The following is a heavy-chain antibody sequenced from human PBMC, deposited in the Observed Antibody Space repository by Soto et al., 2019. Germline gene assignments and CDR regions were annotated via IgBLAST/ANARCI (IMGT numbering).Heavy chain of an antibody. CDR2: MSAVGGST. D-gene: IGHD3-10*01. CDR1: VFRFSSXA. Sequence: LXLXCAASVFRFSSXAMSWVGQAPGKGLEWVSCMSAVGGSTFHAYSVKGRFTGSRDNSKNTLYLQMNSLRHEDTAVYYCAKDSYGSGTDYFHGMDVRGQGTTGTVSS. J-gene: IGHJ6*02. CDR3: AKDSYGSGTDYFHGMDV. V-gene: IGHV3-23*01.